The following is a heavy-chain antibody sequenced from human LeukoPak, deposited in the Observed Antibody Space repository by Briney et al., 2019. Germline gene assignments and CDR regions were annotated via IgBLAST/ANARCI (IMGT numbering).Heavy chain of an antibody. Sequence: GGSLRLSCAASGFTFGSYSMNWVRQAPGKGLEWVSYISSSSSTIYYADSVKGRFTISRDNAKNSLYLQMNSLRADDTAMYHCTTRRLYYTSGNSSPYFDQWGQGTLVTVSS. J-gene: IGHJ4*02. CDR2: ISSSSSTI. V-gene: IGHV3-48*01. CDR3: TTRRLYYTSGNSSPYFDQ. D-gene: IGHD3-10*01. CDR1: GFTFGSYS.